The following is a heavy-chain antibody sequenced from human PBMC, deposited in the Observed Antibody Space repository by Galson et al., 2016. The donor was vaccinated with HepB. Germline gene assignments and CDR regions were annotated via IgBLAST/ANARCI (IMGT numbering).Heavy chain of an antibody. CDR3: AKGSIWVSAALYGMDV. J-gene: IGHJ6*02. V-gene: IGHV3-23*01. Sequence: SLRLSCAASGLRFSGYAMTWVRQAPGKGLEWVSGISGSGEHTYYADNVKGRFTISRDNSKTTLYVQMTSLRVEDTAVYYCAKGSIWVSAALYGMDVWGQGTTVTVSS. CDR2: ISGSGEHT. D-gene: IGHD2-21*01. CDR1: GLRFSGYA.